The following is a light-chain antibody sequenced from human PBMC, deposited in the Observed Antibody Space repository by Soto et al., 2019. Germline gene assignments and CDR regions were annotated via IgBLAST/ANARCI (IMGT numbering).Light chain of an antibody. CDR3: SSYTSSSTLYV. V-gene: IGLV2-14*01. Sequence: QSVLTQPASVSGSPGQSITISCTGTSSDVGGYNYVSWYQQHPGKAPKLMIYDVSNRPSGVSSRFSGSKSGNTASLTISGLQADDEADYYCSSYTSSSTLYVFGTGTKVTVL. CDR2: DVS. CDR1: SSDVGGYNY. J-gene: IGLJ1*01.